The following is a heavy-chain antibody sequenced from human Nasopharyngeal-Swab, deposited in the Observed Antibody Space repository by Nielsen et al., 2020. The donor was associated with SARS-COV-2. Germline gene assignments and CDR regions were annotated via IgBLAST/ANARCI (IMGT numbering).Heavy chain of an antibody. V-gene: IGHV3-48*03. J-gene: IGHJ6*02. CDR2: ISSSGSTI. CDR1: GFTFSSYE. CDR3: ARDRERWPQNYYGMDV. D-gene: IGHD5-24*01. Sequence: GRSLRLSCAASGFTFSSYEMNWVRQAPGKGLEWVSYISSSGSTIYYADSVKGRFTISRDNAKNSLYLQMNSLRAEDTAVYYCARDRERWPQNYYGMDVWGQGTTVTVSS.